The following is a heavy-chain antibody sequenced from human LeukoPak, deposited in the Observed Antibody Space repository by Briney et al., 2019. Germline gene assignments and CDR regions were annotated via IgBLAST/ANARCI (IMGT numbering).Heavy chain of an antibody. D-gene: IGHD2-15*01. V-gene: IGHV1-69*06. CDR1: GGTFSSYA. CDR2: IIPIFGTA. J-gene: IGHJ5*02. CDR3: AREGLDIVVVVAGGPFDP. Sequence: GASVKVSCKASGGTFSSYAISWVRQAPGQGLEWMGGIIPIFGTANYAQKFQGRVTITADKSTSTAYMELSSLRCEDTAVYYCAREGLDIVVVVAGGPFDPWGQGTLVTVSS.